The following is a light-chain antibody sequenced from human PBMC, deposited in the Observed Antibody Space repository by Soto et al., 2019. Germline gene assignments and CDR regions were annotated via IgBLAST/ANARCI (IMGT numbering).Light chain of an antibody. Sequence: QSALTQPRSVSGSPGQSVTISCTGTSSDVGGYNYVSWYQQNPGKAPKLMIYDASKRPSGVSDRFSGSKSANTASLIISGLQAEDEADYYCCSYAGNTLVVFGGGTKLTVL. CDR1: SSDVGGYNY. J-gene: IGLJ2*01. V-gene: IGLV2-11*01. CDR2: DAS. CDR3: CSYAGNTLVV.